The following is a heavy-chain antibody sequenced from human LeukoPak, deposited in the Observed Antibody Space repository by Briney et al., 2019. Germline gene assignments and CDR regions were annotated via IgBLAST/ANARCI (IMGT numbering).Heavy chain of an antibody. CDR3: ARHPGPYGANPFDS. CDR2: IIASGGSA. D-gene: IGHD4-23*01. V-gene: IGHV3-23*01. Sequence: QSGGSLRLSCAASGFTFSSYGMHWVRQAPGKGLEWVATIIASGGSADHAVSVKGRFTISRDNANKTLYLRMNSLRAEDTALYYCARHPGPYGANPFDSWGLGTLVTVSS. CDR1: GFTFSSYG. J-gene: IGHJ4*02.